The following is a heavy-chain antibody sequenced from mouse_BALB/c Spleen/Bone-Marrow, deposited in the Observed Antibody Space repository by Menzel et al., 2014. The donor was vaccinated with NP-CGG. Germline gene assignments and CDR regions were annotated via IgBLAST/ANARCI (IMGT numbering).Heavy chain of an antibody. CDR1: GLTFGAYY. J-gene: IGHJ3*01. CDR3: VLRWFAY. D-gene: IGHD1-1*01. CDR2: ISDGGSYT. Sequence: EVKLVESGGGLVKPGGSRKLSCAASGLTFGAYYMIWVGQTPKKRLGGVATISDGGSYTYYPDSVEGRFTISRDNAKNNLYLQMSSLKSEDTAMYYCVLRWFAYWGQGTLVTVSA. V-gene: IGHV5-4*02.